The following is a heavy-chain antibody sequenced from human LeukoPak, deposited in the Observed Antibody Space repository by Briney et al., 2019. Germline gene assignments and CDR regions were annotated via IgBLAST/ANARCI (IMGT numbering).Heavy chain of an antibody. CDR1: GFTFSDYY. D-gene: IGHD2-21*01. Sequence: GGSLRLSCAASGFTFSDYYMSWIRQAPGKGLEWLSYISSSGSTIYYADSVKGRFTISRDNSKNTLYLQMNSLRAEDTALYYCARLSRGGGDDIHAYDIWGQGTMVTVSS. J-gene: IGHJ3*02. CDR3: ARLSRGGGDDIHAYDI. V-gene: IGHV3-11*01. CDR2: ISSSGSTI.